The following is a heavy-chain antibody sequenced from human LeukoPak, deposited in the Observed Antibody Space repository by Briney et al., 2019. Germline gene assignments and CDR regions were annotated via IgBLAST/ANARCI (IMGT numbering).Heavy chain of an antibody. CDR3: ARDFSGVYYMDV. CDR2: ISSDGTNT. V-gene: IGHV3-74*01. J-gene: IGHJ6*03. Sequence: GGSLRLSCAASGFTFSSHWMHWVRQAPGKGLVWVSRISSDGTNTNYADSVKGRFTISRDNSKDTLYLQMNSLRAEDTAVYYCARDFSGVYYMDVWGKGTTVTVSS. CDR1: GFTFSSHW. D-gene: IGHD3-3*01.